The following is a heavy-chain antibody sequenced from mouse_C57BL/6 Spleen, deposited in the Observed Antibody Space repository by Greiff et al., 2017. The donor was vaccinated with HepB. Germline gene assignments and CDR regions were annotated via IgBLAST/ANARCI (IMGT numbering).Heavy chain of an antibody. CDR2: IDPSDSYT. CDR3: ARAPSYYGSDWFAY. CDR1: GYTFTSYW. J-gene: IGHJ3*01. Sequence: QVQLQQPGAELVMPGASVKLSCKASGYTFTSYWMHWVKQRPGQGLEWIGEIDPSDSYTNYNQKFKGKSTVTVDKSSSTAYMQLSSLPSEDSAVYYCARAPSYYGSDWFAYWGQGTLVTVSA. V-gene: IGHV1-69*01. D-gene: IGHD1-1*01.